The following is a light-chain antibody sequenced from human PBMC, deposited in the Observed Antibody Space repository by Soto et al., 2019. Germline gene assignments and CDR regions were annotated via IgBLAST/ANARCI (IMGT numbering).Light chain of an antibody. V-gene: IGKV3-11*01. CDR3: QQRSNWPPIT. Sequence: EIVLTQSPATLSLSPGERATLSCRASQSVSSYLAWYQQKPRQAPRLLIYDASNRATGIPARFSGSGSGTDFTLIISSLEPEDFAVYYCQQRSNWPPITFGQGTRLEIK. CDR1: QSVSSY. J-gene: IGKJ5*01. CDR2: DAS.